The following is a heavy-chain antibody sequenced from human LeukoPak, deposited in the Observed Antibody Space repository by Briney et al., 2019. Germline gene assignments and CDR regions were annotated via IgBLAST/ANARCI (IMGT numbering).Heavy chain of an antibody. Sequence: SGGSLRLSCAASGFTFSDYYMSWVRQAPGKGLEWVSSISNTGGSTYYADSVKGRFTISRDNSKNTLYLQMNSLRAEDTAVYYCAKGRGTGVTTPGAFDIWGQGTMVTVSS. D-gene: IGHD1-26*01. CDR2: ISNTGGST. CDR3: AKGRGTGVTTPGAFDI. CDR1: GFTFSDYY. J-gene: IGHJ3*02. V-gene: IGHV3-23*01.